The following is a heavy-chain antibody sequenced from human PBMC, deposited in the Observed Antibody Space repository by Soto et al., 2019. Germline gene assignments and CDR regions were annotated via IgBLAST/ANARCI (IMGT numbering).Heavy chain of an antibody. D-gene: IGHD6-13*01. CDR3: ARASVMTTKNSAAGTSFDY. CDR1: GFTFSSYA. CDR2: ISYDGSNK. Sequence: ESGGGVVQPGRSPRLSCAASGFTFSSYAMHWVRQAPGKGLEWVAVISYDGSNKYYADSVKGRFTISRDNSKNTLYLQMNSLRAEDTAVYYCARASVMTTKNSAAGTSFDYWGQGTLVTVSS. J-gene: IGHJ4*02. V-gene: IGHV3-30-3*01.